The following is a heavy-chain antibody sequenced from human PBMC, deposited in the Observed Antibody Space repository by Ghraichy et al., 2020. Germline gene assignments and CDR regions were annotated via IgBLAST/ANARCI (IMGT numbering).Heavy chain of an antibody. D-gene: IGHD6-19*01. Sequence: GGSLRLSCAASGFTFSSYAMHWVRQAPGKGLEWVAVISYDGSNKYYADSVKGRFTISRDNSKNTLYLQMNSLRAEDTAVYYCARVFSSGWYRNDFDYWGQGTLVTVSS. CDR2: ISYDGSNK. CDR3: ARVFSSGWYRNDFDY. CDR1: GFTFSSYA. V-gene: IGHV3-30-3*01. J-gene: IGHJ4*02.